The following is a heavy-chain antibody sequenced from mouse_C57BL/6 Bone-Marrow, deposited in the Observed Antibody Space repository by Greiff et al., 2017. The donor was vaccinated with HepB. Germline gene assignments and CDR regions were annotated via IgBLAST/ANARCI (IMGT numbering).Heavy chain of an antibody. D-gene: IGHD1-1*01. V-gene: IGHV1-78*01. CDR2: IYPRDGST. CDR1: GYTLTDHT. Sequence: QVQLQQSDAELVKPGASVKISCKVSGYTLTDHTIHWMKQRPEQGLEWIGYIYPRDGSTKNNEKLKGKATLTADKSSSTAYMQLKSLTSEDSAVYFCARRVDYYAMDYWGQGTSVTVSS. CDR3: ARRVDYYAMDY. J-gene: IGHJ4*01.